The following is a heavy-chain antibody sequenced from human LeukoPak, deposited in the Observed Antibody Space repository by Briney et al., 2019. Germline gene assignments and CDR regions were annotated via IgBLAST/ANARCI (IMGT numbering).Heavy chain of an antibody. Sequence: SVKVSCKASGGTFSSYAISWVRQAPGQGLEWMGRIIPILGIANYAQKFQGRVTMTEDTSTDTAYMELSSLRSEDTAVYYCATASWFGELPPDYWGQGTLVTVSS. D-gene: IGHD3-10*01. CDR1: GGTFSSYA. CDR2: IIPILGIA. J-gene: IGHJ4*02. V-gene: IGHV1-69*04. CDR3: ATASWFGELPPDY.